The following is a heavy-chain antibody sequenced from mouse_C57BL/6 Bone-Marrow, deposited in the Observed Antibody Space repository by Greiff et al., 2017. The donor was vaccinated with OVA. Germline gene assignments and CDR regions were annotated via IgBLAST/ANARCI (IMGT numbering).Heavy chain of an antibody. CDR3: AKDRYGNYDYYAMDY. CDR2: ISDGGSYT. D-gene: IGHD2-10*02. J-gene: IGHJ4*01. V-gene: IGHV5-4*01. Sequence: EVQGVESGGGLVKPGGSLKLSCAASGFTFSSYAMSWVRQTPEKRLEWVATISDGGSYTYYPDNVKGRFTISRDNAKNNLYLQMSHLKSEDTAMYYCAKDRYGNYDYYAMDYWGQGTSVTVSS. CDR1: GFTFSSYA.